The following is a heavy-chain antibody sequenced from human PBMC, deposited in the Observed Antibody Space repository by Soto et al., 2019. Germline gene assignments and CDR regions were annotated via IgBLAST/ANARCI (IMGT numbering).Heavy chain of an antibody. Sequence: VGSLRLSCAASGFTFRSYALHWVRQAPGKGLEWVAVMSDDGTRKYYADSVKGRFTISRDNSKNTLYLQMNSLRTEDTAVYYCARVMYDVYSPFDYWGRGTLVTVSS. D-gene: IGHD2-15*01. V-gene: IGHV3-30-3*01. CDR3: ARVMYDVYSPFDY. CDR1: GFTFRSYA. CDR2: MSDDGTRK. J-gene: IGHJ4*02.